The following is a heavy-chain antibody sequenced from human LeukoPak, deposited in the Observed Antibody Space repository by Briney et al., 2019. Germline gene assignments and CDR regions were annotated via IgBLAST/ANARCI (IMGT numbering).Heavy chain of an antibody. D-gene: IGHD3-10*01. V-gene: IGHV3-30-3*01. CDR1: GFTFSSYA. CDR2: ISYDGSNK. J-gene: IGHJ4*02. Sequence: PGGSLRLSCAASGFTFSSYAMHWVRQAPGKGLEWVAVISYDGSNKYYADSVKGRFTISRDSSKNTLYLQMNSLRAEDTAVYYCARDAGASGFGELLSYWGQGTLVTVSS. CDR3: ARDAGASGFGELLSY.